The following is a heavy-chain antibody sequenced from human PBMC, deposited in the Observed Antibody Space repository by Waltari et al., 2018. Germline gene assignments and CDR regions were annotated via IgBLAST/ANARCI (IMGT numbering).Heavy chain of an antibody. CDR3: AHRPSHYDIFSGYYNYFDY. J-gene: IGHJ4*02. CDR2: VYWDDNK. CDR1: GFSFSTSGVG. V-gene: IGHV2-5*02. Sequence: QITLKESGPTLVKPTQTLTLTCAFSGFSFSTSGVGVGWIRQPPGKALEWLAFVYWDDNKRYSPSLKSRLTITKNTSEDQVVLTMTNMGPVDTATYFCAHRPSHYDIFSGYYNYFDYWGQGILVTVSS. D-gene: IGHD3-9*01.